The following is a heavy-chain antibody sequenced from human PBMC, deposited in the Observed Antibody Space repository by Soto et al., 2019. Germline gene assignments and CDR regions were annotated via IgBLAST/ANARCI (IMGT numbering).Heavy chain of an antibody. CDR3: ARGEGSGSYVGDY. V-gene: IGHV3-21*01. CDR2: ISSSSNFI. CDR1: GFTFNRYS. J-gene: IGHJ4*02. D-gene: IGHD3-10*01. Sequence: EVQLVESGGGLVKPGGSLRLSCATSGFTFNRYSMTWVRQAPGKGLEWVSSISSSSNFIYYADSVKGRFTISRDYVKNSLYLQMNSLRPEDTDVYYCARGEGSGSYVGDYWGQGTLVTVSS.